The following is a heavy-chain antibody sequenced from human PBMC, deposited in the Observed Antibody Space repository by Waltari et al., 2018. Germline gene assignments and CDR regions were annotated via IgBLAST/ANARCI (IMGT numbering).Heavy chain of an antibody. CDR2: IYSGGSTA. Sequence: EVQLLESGGGLVQPGGSLRLSCAASGFTFSSYAMTWVRQAPGKGLEWVSIIYSGGSTAYYADSVKGRFTISRDNAKSSLYLQMSSLRDEDTGVYYCARARGLKGCISTSCEPDYWGQGTLVTVSS. D-gene: IGHD2-2*01. CDR1: GFTFSSYA. CDR3: ARARGLKGCISTSCEPDY. V-gene: IGHV3-23*03. J-gene: IGHJ4*02.